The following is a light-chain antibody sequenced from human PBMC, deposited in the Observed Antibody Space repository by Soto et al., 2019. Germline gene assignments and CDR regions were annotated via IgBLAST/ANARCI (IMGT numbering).Light chain of an antibody. CDR2: DAS. CDR3: QQYNNWPLT. V-gene: IGKV3-15*01. Sequence: EIVLTQSPATLSVSPGARSTLSCKSSQGIRKNLAWYQQKPGQSPRLLIYDASTRATGIPVRFSGSGSGTDFTLTITSLQSEDIAVYYCQQYNNWPLTFGGGTKVEIK. J-gene: IGKJ4*01. CDR1: QGIRKN.